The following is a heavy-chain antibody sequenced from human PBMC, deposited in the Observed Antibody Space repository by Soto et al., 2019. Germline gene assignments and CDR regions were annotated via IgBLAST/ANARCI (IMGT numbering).Heavy chain of an antibody. Sequence: GGSLRLSCAASGFTFSSYSMHWVRQAPGKGLEWVAVISYDGSNKYYADSVKGRFTISRDNSKNTLYLQMNSLRAEDTAVYYCAKDRSSTNLMSIDYYYYGMDVWGQGTTVTVSS. D-gene: IGHD2-2*01. V-gene: IGHV3-30*18. CDR3: AKDRSSTNLMSIDYYYYGMDV. CDR1: GFTFSSYS. J-gene: IGHJ6*02. CDR2: ISYDGSNK.